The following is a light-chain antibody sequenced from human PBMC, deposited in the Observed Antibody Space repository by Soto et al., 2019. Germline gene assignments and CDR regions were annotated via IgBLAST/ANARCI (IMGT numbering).Light chain of an antibody. CDR3: MQPLQTPWT. V-gene: IGKV2-28*01. CDR2: LGS. CDR1: QSLLHSNGYNY. Sequence: DIVMTQSPLSLPVTPGEPASISCRSSQSLLHSNGYNYLDWYLQKPGQSPQVLIYLGSNRASGVPDRFSGSGSGRYFTLKISRVEAEDVGVYYCMQPLQTPWTFGQGTKVEIK. J-gene: IGKJ1*01.